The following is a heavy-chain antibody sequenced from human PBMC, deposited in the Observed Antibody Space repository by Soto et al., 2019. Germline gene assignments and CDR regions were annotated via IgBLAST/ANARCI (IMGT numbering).Heavy chain of an antibody. V-gene: IGHV1-8*01. CDR1: GYAFTNYE. CDR2: MNPGSGNT. Sequence: GASVKVSCKASGYAFTNYEITWVRQATGQGLERMGWMNPGSGNTDYAHKFQGRVTMTRNISINTAYMELSRLGSDDTAIYYCARMASSGSLNWSDPWG. J-gene: IGHJ5*02. D-gene: IGHD3-10*01. CDR3: ARMASSGSLNWSDP.